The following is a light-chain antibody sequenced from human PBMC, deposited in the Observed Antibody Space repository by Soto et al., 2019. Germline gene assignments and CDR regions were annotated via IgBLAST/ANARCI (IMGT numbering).Light chain of an antibody. V-gene: IGLV1-40*01. J-gene: IGLJ2*01. CDR1: SSNIGADYD. Sequence: QSVLTQPPSVSGAPGQRVTISCTGSSSNIGADYDVHWYQQLPGTAPKLLIYVNTNRPSGVPDRFSGSKSGTSASLAITGLQAEDEADYYCQSYDSSLRAVVFGGGTKLTVL. CDR3: QSYDSSLRAVV. CDR2: VNT.